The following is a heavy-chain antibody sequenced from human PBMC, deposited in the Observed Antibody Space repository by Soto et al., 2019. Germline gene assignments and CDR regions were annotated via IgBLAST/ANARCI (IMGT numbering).Heavy chain of an antibody. CDR2: ISAYNGNT. CDR3: ARGITIFGVVITIALDY. V-gene: IGHV1-18*01. D-gene: IGHD3-3*01. J-gene: IGHJ4*02. Sequence: GASVKVSCKASGYTFTSYGISWVRQAPGQGLEWMGWISAYNGNTNYAQKLQGRVTMTTDTSTSTAYMELRSLRSDDTAVYYCARGITIFGVVITIALDYWGQGTLVTVSS. CDR1: GYTFTSYG.